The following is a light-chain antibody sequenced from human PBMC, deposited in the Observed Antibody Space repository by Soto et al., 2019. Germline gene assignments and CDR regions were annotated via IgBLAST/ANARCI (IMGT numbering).Light chain of an antibody. V-gene: IGLV1-51*01. CDR3: GTWDSSLSAGV. CDR1: SSNIADNY. Sequence: QAVVTQPPSVSAAPGQKVSISCSGSSSNIADNYVSWYQHLPGTAPKILIYDNDKRPSGIPDRFSGSKSGTSATLGITGLQTGDEADYYCGTWDSSLSAGVFGGGTKLTVL. CDR2: DND. J-gene: IGLJ2*01.